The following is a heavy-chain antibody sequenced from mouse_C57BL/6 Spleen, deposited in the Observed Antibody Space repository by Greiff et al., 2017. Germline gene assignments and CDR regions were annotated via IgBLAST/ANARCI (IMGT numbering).Heavy chain of an antibody. CDR3: ARDNCYGSSYWYFDV. CDR1: GYTFTDYN. V-gene: IGHV1-22*01. J-gene: IGHJ1*03. D-gene: IGHD1-1*01. CDR2: INPNNGGT. Sequence: EVQLVESGPELVKPGASVKMSCKASGYTFTDYNMHWVKQSHGKSLEWIGYINPNNGGTSYNQKFKGKATLTVNKSSSTAYMELRSLTSEDSAVYYCARDNCYGSSYWYFDVWGTGTTVTVAS.